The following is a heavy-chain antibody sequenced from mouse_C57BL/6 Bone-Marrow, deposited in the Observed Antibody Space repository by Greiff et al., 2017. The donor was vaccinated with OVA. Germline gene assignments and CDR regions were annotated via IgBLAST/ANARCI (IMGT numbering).Heavy chain of an antibody. Sequence: EVKLVESGGGLVQPGGSLSLSCAASGFTFTDYYMSWVRQPPGKALEWLGFIRNKANGYTTEYSASVKGRFTISRDNSQSILYLQMNALRAEDSATYYCARSTLGGYFDYWGQGTTLTVSS. CDR2: IRNKANGYTT. CDR3: ARSTLGGYFDY. CDR1: GFTFTDYY. J-gene: IGHJ2*01. V-gene: IGHV7-3*01.